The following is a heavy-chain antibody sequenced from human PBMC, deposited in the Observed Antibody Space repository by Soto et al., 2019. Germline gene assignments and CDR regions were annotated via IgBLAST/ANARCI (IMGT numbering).Heavy chain of an antibody. D-gene: IGHD2-8*01. J-gene: IGHJ5*02. CDR1: GGSISRYY. CDR2: AYYSGDT. CDR3: ARDRSTYGGGGTGEVKENWFDP. Sequence: PSETLSLTCSVSGGSISRYYWSWIRQPPGKELEWIGYAYYSGDTGYNPSLQSRVTMAVDTSKNQVSLKLTSVTAADTAVYYCARDRSTYGGGGTGEVKENWFDPWGQGALVTVSS. V-gene: IGHV4-59*01.